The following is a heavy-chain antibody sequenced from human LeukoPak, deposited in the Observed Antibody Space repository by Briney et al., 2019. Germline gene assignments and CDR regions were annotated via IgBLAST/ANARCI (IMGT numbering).Heavy chain of an antibody. J-gene: IGHJ5*02. CDR1: GYTFTGYY. V-gene: IGHV1-2*06. D-gene: IGHD2-15*01. CDR2: INPNSGGT. Sequence: ASVKVSCKASGYTFTGYYMYWVRQAPGQGLEWMGRINPNSGGTDYAQNFHGRVTMTRDTSISTAYMELSRLRSDDTAVYYCARGYCSGGTCYLVENWFDPWGQGTLVTVSS. CDR3: ARGYCSGGTCYLVENWFDP.